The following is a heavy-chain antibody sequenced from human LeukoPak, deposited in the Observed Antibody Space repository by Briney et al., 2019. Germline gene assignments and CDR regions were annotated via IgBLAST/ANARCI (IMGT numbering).Heavy chain of an antibody. D-gene: IGHD6-6*01. V-gene: IGHV1-58*02. CDR3: ATEKRIAARFGAFDI. CDR2: IVVGSGNT. J-gene: IGHJ3*02. CDR1: GITFSSSA. Sequence: SVKVSCKASGITFSSSAMQWVRQARGQRLEWIGRIVVGSGNTNYAQKFQERVTITRDMSTSTAYMELSSLRSEDTAVYYCATEKRIAARFGAFDIWGQGTMVTVSS.